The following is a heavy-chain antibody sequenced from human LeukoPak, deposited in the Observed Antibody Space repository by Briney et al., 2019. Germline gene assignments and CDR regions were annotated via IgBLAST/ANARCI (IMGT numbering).Heavy chain of an antibody. V-gene: IGHV4-39*07. Sequence: SETLSLTCTVSGGSISSSSYYWGWIRQPPGKGLEWIGSIYYSGSTYYNPSLKSRVTISVDTSKNQFSLKLSSVTAADTAVYYCARAPSPGFFPAATQFDYWGRGTLVTASS. D-gene: IGHD2-2*01. CDR1: GGSISSSSYY. J-gene: IGHJ4*02. CDR3: ARAPSPGFFPAATQFDY. CDR2: IYYSGST.